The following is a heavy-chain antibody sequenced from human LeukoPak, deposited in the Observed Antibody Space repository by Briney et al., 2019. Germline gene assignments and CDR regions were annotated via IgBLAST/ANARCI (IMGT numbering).Heavy chain of an antibody. Sequence: PEGSLRLSCAASGFTFSSYAMHWVRQAPGKGLEWVAVISYDGSNKYYADSVKGRFTISRDNSKNTLYLQMNSLRAEDTAVYYCARVRVGATFDYWGQGTLVTVSS. V-gene: IGHV3-30-3*01. CDR3: ARVRVGATFDY. CDR2: ISYDGSNK. D-gene: IGHD1-26*01. J-gene: IGHJ4*02. CDR1: GFTFSSYA.